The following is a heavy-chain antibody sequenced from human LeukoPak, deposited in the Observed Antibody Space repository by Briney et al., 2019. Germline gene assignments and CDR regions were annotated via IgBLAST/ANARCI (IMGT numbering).Heavy chain of an antibody. J-gene: IGHJ4*02. D-gene: IGHD5-12*01. CDR1: GFTFDVYA. CDR3: TIENIMAAISGEDY. CDR2: ISWNSGSI. V-gene: IGHV3-9*01. Sequence: PGRSLRLSCAASGFTFDVYAMHWVRQAPGKGLEWVSGISWNSGSIGYADSVKGRFTISRDNAKNSLYLQMNSLKTEDTAVYYCTIENIMAAISGEDYWGQGTLVTVSS.